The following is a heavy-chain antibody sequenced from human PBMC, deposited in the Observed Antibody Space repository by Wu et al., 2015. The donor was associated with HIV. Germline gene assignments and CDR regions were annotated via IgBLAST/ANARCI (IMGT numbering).Heavy chain of an antibody. V-gene: IGHV1-2*02. D-gene: IGHD5-12*01. J-gene: IGHJ6*03. CDR1: GYTFTDYY. Sequence: QVQLLQSGAEVRKPGASVRVSCQASGYTFTDYYIHWLRQAPGQGLEWMGWIIPNTAGTNYAQKFRGRVTMTGDTSISTAYMELRSLRFDDTAVYYCAFGQAATISDYYYMDVWGKGDHGSPSL. CDR2: IIPNTAGT. CDR3: AFGQAATISDYYYMDV.